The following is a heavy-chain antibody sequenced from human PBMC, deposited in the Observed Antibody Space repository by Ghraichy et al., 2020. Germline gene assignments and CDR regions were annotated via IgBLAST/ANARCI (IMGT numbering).Heavy chain of an antibody. D-gene: IGHD3-10*01. CDR3: ARTGEVAMVPGVIIFPDTEYFHH. CDR1: GYTFTSYG. V-gene: IGHV1-18*04. J-gene: IGHJ1*01. Sequence: ASVKVSCKASGYTFTSYGVSWVRQAPGQGLEWMGWISGYNGNTNYAQKFQGRVSMTTDTSTSAAYMELRSLRSDDTAVYYCARTGEVAMVPGVIIFPDTEYFHHWGQGTPITVSS. CDR2: ISGYNGNT.